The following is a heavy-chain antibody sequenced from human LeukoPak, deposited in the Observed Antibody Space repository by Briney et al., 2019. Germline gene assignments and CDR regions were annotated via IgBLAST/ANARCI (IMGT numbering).Heavy chain of an antibody. CDR2: ISAYNGNT. V-gene: IGHV1-18*01. J-gene: IGHJ6*03. Sequence: GASVKVSCKASGYTFTSYGISWVRQAPGQGLEWMGWISAYNGNTNYAQKLQGRVTMTTDTSTSTAYMELRSLRSDDTAVYYCARESSSSRFDYYYYYMDVWGKGTTVTVSS. CDR3: ARESSSSRFDYYYYYMDV. CDR1: GYTFTSYG. D-gene: IGHD6-6*01.